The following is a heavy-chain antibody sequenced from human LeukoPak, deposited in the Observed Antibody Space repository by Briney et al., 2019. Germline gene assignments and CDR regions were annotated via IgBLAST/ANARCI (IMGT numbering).Heavy chain of an antibody. J-gene: IGHJ3*02. CDR2: ISDSGGST. CDR1: GFTFSSYA. V-gene: IGHV3-23*01. D-gene: IGHD3-22*01. Sequence: QPGGSLRLSCAASGFTFSSYAVSWVRQAPGKGLAWVSAISDSGGSTQYADSVKGRFIISRDNSKNTLYLQMNSLRAEDTAVYYCARGGMIVRGLAIWGQGTMVTVSS. CDR3: ARGGMIVRGLAI.